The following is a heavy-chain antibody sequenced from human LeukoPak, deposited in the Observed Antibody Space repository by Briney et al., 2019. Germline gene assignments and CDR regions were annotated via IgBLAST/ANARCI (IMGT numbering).Heavy chain of an antibody. J-gene: IGHJ4*02. CDR3: STAKFDN. CDR1: GFSFGTYW. CDR2: INPDGRDK. V-gene: IGHV3-7*01. Sequence: PGGSLRLSCAASGFSFGTYWMTWGRQAPGKGLEWVANINPDGRDKYYVDSVMGRFTISRDNAKNSLYLQMNSLRAEDTAVYYCSTAKFDNWGQGTLVTVSS.